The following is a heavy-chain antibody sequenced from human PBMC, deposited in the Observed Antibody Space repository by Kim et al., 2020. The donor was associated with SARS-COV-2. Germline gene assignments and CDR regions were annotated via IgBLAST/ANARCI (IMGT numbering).Heavy chain of an antibody. D-gene: IGHD6-13*01. CDR2: ISGSGGTT. J-gene: IGHJ4*02. CDR1: GFTFSSYA. CDR3: AKDLGIAAAGNLNY. V-gene: IGHV3-23*01. Sequence: GGSLRLSCAASGFTFSSYAMSWVRQAPGKGLEWVSGISGSGGTTHYADSVKGRFTISRDSPRNTLYLQMNSLRAEDTAVYYCAKDLGIAAAGNLNYWGQGTLVTVSS.